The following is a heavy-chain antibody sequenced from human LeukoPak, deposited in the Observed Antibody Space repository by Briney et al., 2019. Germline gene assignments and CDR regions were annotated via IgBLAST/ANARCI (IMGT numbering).Heavy chain of an antibody. V-gene: IGHV3-66*01. CDR2: IYSGGST. J-gene: IGHJ3*02. CDR3: ARAEGAFDI. CDR1: XXXXSSNY. Sequence: GGSXRLSXXXXXXXXSSNYMSWVRXAPGKGLEWVSVIYSGGSTYYADSVKGRFTISRDNSKNTLYLQMNSLRAEDTAVYYCARAEGAFDIWGQGTMVTVSS.